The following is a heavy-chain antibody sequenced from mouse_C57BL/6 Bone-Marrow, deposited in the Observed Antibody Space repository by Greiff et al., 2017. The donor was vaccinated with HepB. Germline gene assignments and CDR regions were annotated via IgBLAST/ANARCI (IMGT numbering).Heavy chain of an antibody. V-gene: IGHV5-2*01. J-gene: IGHJ4*01. CDR3: ARLNYYGSSYDAMDY. D-gene: IGHD1-1*01. Sequence: DVKLVESGGGLVQPGESLKLSCESNEYEFPSHDMSWVRKTPEKRLELVAAINSDGGSTYYPDTMERRFIISRDNTKKTLYLQMSSLRSEDTALYYCARLNYYGSSYDAMDYWGQGTSVTVSS. CDR1: EYEFPSHD. CDR2: INSDGGST.